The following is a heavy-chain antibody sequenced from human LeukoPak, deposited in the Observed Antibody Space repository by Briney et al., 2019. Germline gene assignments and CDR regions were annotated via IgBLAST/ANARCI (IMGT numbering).Heavy chain of an antibody. J-gene: IGHJ2*01. V-gene: IGHV3-7*01. D-gene: IGHD3-22*01. Sequence: GGSLRLSCAASGFTFSSYWMSWVRQAPGKGLEWVANIKQDGSEKYYVDSVKGRFTISRDNAKNSLYLQMNSLRAEDTAVYYCARALGYYDSSGYYYWYFDLWGRGTLVTVSS. CDR3: ARALGYYDSSGYYYWYFDL. CDR2: IKQDGSEK. CDR1: GFTFSSYW.